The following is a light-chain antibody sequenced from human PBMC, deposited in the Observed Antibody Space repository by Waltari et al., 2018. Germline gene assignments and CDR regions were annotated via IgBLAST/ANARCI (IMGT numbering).Light chain of an antibody. Sequence: DTQMTQSPSSLSASVGDSVTLTCQTSQDTNKYLNWYQQKSGKAPKLLIYEASLLETGVPSRFSGRGSGTDFTLTISSLQPEDFATYFCQQYANLPITFGQGTRL. J-gene: IGKJ5*01. CDR1: QDTNKY. V-gene: IGKV1-33*01. CDR2: EAS. CDR3: QQYANLPIT.